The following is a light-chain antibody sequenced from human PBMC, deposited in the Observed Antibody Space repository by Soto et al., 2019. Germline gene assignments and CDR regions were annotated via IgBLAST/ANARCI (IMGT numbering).Light chain of an antibody. J-gene: IGKJ5*01. CDR2: DAS. CDR3: QQRSNWPIT. CDR1: QSVRTY. Sequence: EIVLTQSPATLSLSPGERATLSCRASQSVRTYLAWYQQKPSQAPRLLIYDASNRATGIPARFSGSGSGTDFTLTISSLEPEDFAVYYCQQRSNWPITFGQGTRLEIK. V-gene: IGKV3-11*01.